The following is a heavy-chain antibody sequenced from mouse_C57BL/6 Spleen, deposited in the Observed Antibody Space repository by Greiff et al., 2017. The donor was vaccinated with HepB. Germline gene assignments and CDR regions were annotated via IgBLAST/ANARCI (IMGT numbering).Heavy chain of an antibody. CDR2: IDPETGGT. CDR1: GYTFTDYE. D-gene: IGHD4-1*01. J-gene: IGHJ2*01. Sequence: QVQLQQSGAELVRPGASVTLSCKASGYTFTDYEMHWVKQTPVHGLEWIGAIDPETGGTAYNQKFKSKAILTADKSSSTAYMELRSLTSEDSAVYYCTRDWDNYWGQGTTLTVSS. V-gene: IGHV1-15*01. CDR3: TRDWDNY.